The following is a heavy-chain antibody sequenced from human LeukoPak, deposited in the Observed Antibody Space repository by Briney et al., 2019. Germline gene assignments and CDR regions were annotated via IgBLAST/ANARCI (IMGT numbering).Heavy chain of an antibody. CDR3: AIRQAVTANYFDF. CDR2: MYYPVTSGST. V-gene: IGHV4-39*01. CDR1: GGSFSGYY. J-gene: IGHJ4*02. D-gene: IGHD2-21*02. Sequence: RSETLSLTCAVYGGSFSGYYWGWIRQPPGKGLEWIGSMYYPVTSGSTYYSPSLKSRVTMSVDTSKNQFSLNLSSVTAADTAVYYCAIRQAVTANYFDFWGQGTLVTVSS.